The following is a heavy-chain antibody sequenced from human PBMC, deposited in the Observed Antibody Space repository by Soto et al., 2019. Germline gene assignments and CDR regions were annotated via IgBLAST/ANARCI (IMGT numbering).Heavy chain of an antibody. D-gene: IGHD2-8*01. J-gene: IGHJ6*02. CDR2: ISGYNGDT. CDR1: GYTFSRYG. V-gene: IGHV1-18*01. Sequence: QGQLVQSGVEVKKPGASVKVSCKASGYTFSRYGISWVRQAPGQGLEWMGWISGYNGDTNYAQKFQGRVTMTIDTSTNTAYMELRTLTSHDTAVYYCAKNGQPPYYYYGMDVWGQGTTVSVSS. CDR3: AKNGQPPYYYYGMDV.